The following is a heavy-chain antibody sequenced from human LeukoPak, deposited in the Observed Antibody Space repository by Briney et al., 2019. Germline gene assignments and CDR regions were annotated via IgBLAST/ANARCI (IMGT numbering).Heavy chain of an antibody. CDR3: ARQAGITPNFDY. CDR2: IYSGGST. D-gene: IGHD2-15*01. V-gene: IGHV3-53*01. J-gene: IGHJ4*02. Sequence: GGSLRLSCAASGFTVSSNYMSWVRQAPGKGLEWVSLIYSGGSTYYADSVKGRFTISRDNSKNTLYLQMNSLRAEDTAVYYCARQAGITPNFDYWGQGTLVTVPS. CDR1: GFTVSSNY.